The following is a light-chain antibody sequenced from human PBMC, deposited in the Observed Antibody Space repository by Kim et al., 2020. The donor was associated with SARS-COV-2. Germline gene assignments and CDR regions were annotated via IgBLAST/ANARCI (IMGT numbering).Light chain of an antibody. CDR1: RSGGRY. CDR2: TAS. V-gene: IGKV1-27*01. Sequence: ASVGIVVTITCRASRSGGRYLALYPKRPRNAPDLLFSTASSLRSAVPSLFSGSGDKTDFTLSICSLQPGDVPTFICLIYDSVPWTFGPGTKVDIK. J-gene: IGKJ1*01. CDR3: LIYDSVPWT.